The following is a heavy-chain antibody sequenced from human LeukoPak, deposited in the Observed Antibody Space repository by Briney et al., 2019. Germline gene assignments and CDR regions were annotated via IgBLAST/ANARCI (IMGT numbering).Heavy chain of an antibody. D-gene: IGHD3-22*01. Sequence: GGSLRLSCAASGFTFSNAWMSWVRQAPGKGLEWVGRIKSKTDGGTTDYAAPVKGRFTISRDDSKNTLYLQMNSLRAEDTAVYYCAKGPGYYDSTPMSAFDIWGQGTMVTVSS. CDR2: IKSKTDGGTT. CDR1: GFTFSNAW. J-gene: IGHJ3*02. CDR3: AKGPGYYDSTPMSAFDI. V-gene: IGHV3-15*01.